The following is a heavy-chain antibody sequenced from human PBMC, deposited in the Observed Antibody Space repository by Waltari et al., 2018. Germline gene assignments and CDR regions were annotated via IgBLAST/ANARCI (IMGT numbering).Heavy chain of an antibody. CDR3: AREGGGSTWFDY. J-gene: IGHJ4*02. D-gene: IGHD6-13*01. Sequence: QVQLVQSGAEVKKPGASVKISCTASGYTFTAYYMHWVRQAPGQGLEWMGCVNPKSGSTRFAQKFEGRVTMTSDTSIKTAYMELRTLRSDDTAVYYCAREGGGSTWFDYWGQGTLVTVSS. CDR2: VNPKSGST. CDR1: GYTFTAYY. V-gene: IGHV1-2*02.